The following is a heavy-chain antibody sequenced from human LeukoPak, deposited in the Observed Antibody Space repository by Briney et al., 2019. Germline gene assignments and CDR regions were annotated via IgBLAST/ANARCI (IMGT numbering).Heavy chain of an antibody. D-gene: IGHD3-16*01. Sequence: ASVKVSCKASGYTFTSYDVSWVRQAPGQGLEWMAWIRPYNGNTNYEQNFQGRVTMTTETSSSTVYMELRSLRSDDTAVYYCARGGISGGGALDIWGQGTTVTVSS. J-gene: IGHJ3*02. CDR3: ARGGISGGGALDI. CDR1: GYTFTSYD. V-gene: IGHV1-18*01. CDR2: IRPYNGNT.